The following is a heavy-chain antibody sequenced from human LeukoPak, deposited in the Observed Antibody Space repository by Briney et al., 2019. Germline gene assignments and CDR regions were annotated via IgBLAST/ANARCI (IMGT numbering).Heavy chain of an antibody. CDR3: ARVSYYGSGSAYYFDY. D-gene: IGHD3-10*01. Sequence: GGSLRLSCAASGFTFSSYSMTWVRQAPGKGLEWVSSINSGSDYILYADSVKGRFTISRDNAKNSLYLQMYSLRAEDTAVYSCARVSYYGSGSAYYFDYWGQGTLVTVSS. J-gene: IGHJ4*02. V-gene: IGHV3-21*04. CDR1: GFTFSSYS. CDR2: INSGSDYI.